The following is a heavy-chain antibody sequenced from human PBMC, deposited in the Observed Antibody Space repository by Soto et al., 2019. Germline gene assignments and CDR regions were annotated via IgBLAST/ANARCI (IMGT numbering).Heavy chain of an antibody. J-gene: IGHJ4*02. Sequence: RSLTWIVSSGSISGGGYPWSWIRQHPGKGLEWIGYIYYSGSTYYNPSLKSRVTISVDTSKNHFSLKMSSVTAADTAVYYGARHYYDSSGYYDYWGQGTLVTLSS. CDR3: ARHYYDSSGYYDY. CDR1: SGSISGGGYP. D-gene: IGHD3-22*01. V-gene: IGHV4-31*02. CDR2: IYYSGST.